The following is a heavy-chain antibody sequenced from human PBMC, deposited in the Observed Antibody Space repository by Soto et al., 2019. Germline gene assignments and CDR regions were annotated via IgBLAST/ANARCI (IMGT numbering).Heavy chain of an antibody. CDR3: AREAPNYGDYGGGMDV. D-gene: IGHD4-17*01. V-gene: IGHV3-13*01. CDR2: IGTAGDT. CDR1: GFTFSSYD. Sequence: GSLRLSCAASGFTFSSYDMHWVRQATGKGLEWVSAIGTAGDTYYPGSVKGRFTISRENAKNSLYLQMNSLRAEDTAVYYCAREAPNYGDYGGGMDVWGQGTTVTVSS. J-gene: IGHJ6*02.